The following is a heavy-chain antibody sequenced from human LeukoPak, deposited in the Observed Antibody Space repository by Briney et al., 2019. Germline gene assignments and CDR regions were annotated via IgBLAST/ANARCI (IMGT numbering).Heavy chain of an antibody. Sequence: ASVKVSCKASGYTFTSYAMHWVRQAPGQRLEWMGWINAGNGNTKYSQKFQGRVTITRDTSASTAYMELSSLRSEDTAVYYCARAWRDCSSTSCYFWFDPWGQEPWSPSPQ. CDR3: ARAWRDCSSTSCYFWFDP. CDR1: GYTFTSYA. J-gene: IGHJ5*02. CDR2: INAGNGNT. V-gene: IGHV1-3*01. D-gene: IGHD2-2*01.